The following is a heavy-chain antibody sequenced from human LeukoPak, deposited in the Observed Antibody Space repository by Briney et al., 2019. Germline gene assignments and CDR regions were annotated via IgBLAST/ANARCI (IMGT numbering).Heavy chain of an antibody. V-gene: IGHV3-21*01. CDR1: GFTFSSYE. D-gene: IGHD1-26*01. CDR2: ISSSSSYT. Sequence: GGSLRLSCAASGFTFSSYEMNWVRQAPGKGLEWVSSISSSSSYTYYADSVKGRFTISRDNAKNSLYLQMNSLRAEDTAVYYCARGEPDDYWGQGTLVTVSS. J-gene: IGHJ4*02. CDR3: ARGEPDDY.